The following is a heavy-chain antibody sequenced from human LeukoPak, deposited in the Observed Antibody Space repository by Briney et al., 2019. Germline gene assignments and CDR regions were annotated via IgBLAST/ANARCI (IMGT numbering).Heavy chain of an antibody. CDR3: ARGGTPVFYYYMDV. D-gene: IGHD5/OR15-5a*01. CDR1: GYTFTGYF. J-gene: IGHJ6*03. Sequence: ASVKVSCKASGYTFTGYFMNWVRQAPGQGLEWMGWINPNSGGTNYAQKFQGRVTMTRDTSISTAYMELSKLRSDDTALYYCARGGTPVFYYYMDVWGEGTTVTVSS. CDR2: INPNSGGT. V-gene: IGHV1-2*02.